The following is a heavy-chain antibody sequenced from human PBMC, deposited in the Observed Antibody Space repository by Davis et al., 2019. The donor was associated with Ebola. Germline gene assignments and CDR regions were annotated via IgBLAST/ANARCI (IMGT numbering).Heavy chain of an antibody. D-gene: IGHD5-12*01. J-gene: IGHJ4*02. CDR1: GGSISSSNYF. V-gene: IGHV4-61*05. CDR2: IHYLGNT. CDR3: ARHHGGNSGYDLDY. Sequence: SETLSLTCTVSGGSISSSNYFWSWIRQPPGKGLEWIGNIHYLGNTNYNPSLKSRATISVDTSKNQFSLKLSSVTAADTAVYYCARHHGGNSGYDLDYWGQGTLVTVSS.